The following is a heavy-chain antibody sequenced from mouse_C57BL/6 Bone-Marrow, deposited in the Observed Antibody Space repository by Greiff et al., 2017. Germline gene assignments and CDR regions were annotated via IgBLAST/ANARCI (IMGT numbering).Heavy chain of an antibody. Sequence: QVQLQQSGAELVRPGASVTLSCKASGYTFTDYEMHWVEQTPVHGLEWIGAIDPETGGTAYNQKFKGKAILTADKSSSTAYMELRSLTSEDSAVYYCTPSYYYGSSYVPMDYWGQGTSVTVSS. J-gene: IGHJ4*01. CDR2: IDPETGGT. CDR1: GYTFTDYE. CDR3: TPSYYYGSSYVPMDY. D-gene: IGHD1-1*01. V-gene: IGHV1-15*01.